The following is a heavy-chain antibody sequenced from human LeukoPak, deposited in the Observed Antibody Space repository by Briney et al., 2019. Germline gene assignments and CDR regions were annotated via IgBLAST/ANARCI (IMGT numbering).Heavy chain of an antibody. V-gene: IGHV1-18*01. CDR3: ARTAAAGPFHIPNDY. D-gene: IGHD6-13*01. Sequence: ASVKVSCKASGYTFTSYGISWVRQAPGQGLEWMGWISAYKGNTNYAQKLQGRVTMTTDTSTSTAYMELRSLRSDDTAVYYCARTAAAGPFHIPNDYWGQGTLVTVSS. CDR1: GYTFTSYG. J-gene: IGHJ4*02. CDR2: ISAYKGNT.